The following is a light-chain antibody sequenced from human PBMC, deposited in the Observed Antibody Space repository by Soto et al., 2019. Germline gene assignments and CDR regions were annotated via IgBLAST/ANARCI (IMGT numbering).Light chain of an antibody. CDR1: QSVSNN. V-gene: IGKV3-15*01. CDR3: QQYNSYPWT. Sequence: EIVMTQSPAILSVSPGDRATLSCRAGQSVSNNLAWYQQKPGQTPRLVIYGASNRATGVPARFSGSGSGTDFTLTISSLQSEDFATYYCQQYNSYPWTFGQGTKVEIK. J-gene: IGKJ1*01. CDR2: GAS.